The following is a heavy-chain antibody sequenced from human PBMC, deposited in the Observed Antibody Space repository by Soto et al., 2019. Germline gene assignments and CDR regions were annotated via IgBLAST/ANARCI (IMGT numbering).Heavy chain of an antibody. V-gene: IGHV4-59*01. Sequence: SETLSLTCTVSGGSISSYYWSWIRQPPGKGLEWIGYIYYSGSTNYNPSLKSRVTISVDTSKNQFSLKLSSVTAADTAVYYCARDRLTGEYYFDYWGQGTLVTVSS. CDR2: IYYSGST. CDR3: ARDRLTGEYYFDY. J-gene: IGHJ4*02. D-gene: IGHD7-27*01. CDR1: GGSISSYY.